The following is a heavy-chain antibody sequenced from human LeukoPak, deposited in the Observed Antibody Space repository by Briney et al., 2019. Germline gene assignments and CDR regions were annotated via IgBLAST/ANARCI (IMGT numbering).Heavy chain of an antibody. Sequence: GGSLRLSCAASGCNVSRNYMSWVRQTPGYGLEWVSVLYGAGSTYYADSVKGRFTISRHDSQNTLFLQMNSLRAEDTAGYYFARGGTPGFSTGRIDYGGQGTLVTVSS. J-gene: IGHJ4*02. V-gene: IGHV3-53*04. D-gene: IGHD6-19*01. CDR2: LYGAGST. CDR3: ARGGTPGFSTGRIDY. CDR1: GCNVSRNY.